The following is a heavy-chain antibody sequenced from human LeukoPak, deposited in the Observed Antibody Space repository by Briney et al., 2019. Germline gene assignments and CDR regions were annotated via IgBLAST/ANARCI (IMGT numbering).Heavy chain of an antibody. D-gene: IGHD6-19*01. CDR1: GYTFTSCG. CDR3: VRDAPQWRNAFDF. J-gene: IGHJ3*01. Sequence: GASVKVSCKASGYTFTSCGICWVRQAPGQGLEWMGWVSAYNGDTNYAQKFQGRVTMTTDTSTSTAYMELRSLRSDDTAVYYCVRDAPQWRNAFDFWGHGTTITVSS. V-gene: IGHV1-18*01. CDR2: VSAYNGDT.